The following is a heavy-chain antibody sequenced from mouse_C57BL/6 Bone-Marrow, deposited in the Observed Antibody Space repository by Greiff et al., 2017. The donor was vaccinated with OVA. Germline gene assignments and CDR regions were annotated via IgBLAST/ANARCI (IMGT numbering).Heavy chain of an antibody. CDR1: GFTFSDYY. Sequence: EVKLVESGGGLVQPGGSLKLSCAASGFTFSDYYMYWVRQTPEKRLEWVAYISNCGGSTYYPDTVKGRFTISRDNAKNTLYLQMSRLKSEDTAMYYCARSHHYYGSRYFDVWGTGTTVTVSS. J-gene: IGHJ1*03. CDR2: ISNCGGST. CDR3: ARSHHYYGSRYFDV. D-gene: IGHD1-1*01. V-gene: IGHV5-12*01.